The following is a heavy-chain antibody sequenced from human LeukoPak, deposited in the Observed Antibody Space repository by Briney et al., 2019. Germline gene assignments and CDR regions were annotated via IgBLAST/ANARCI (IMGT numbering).Heavy chain of an antibody. V-gene: IGHV4-4*07. CDR2: IHTSGST. Sequence: SETLSLTCSASGGSISSYYWSWIRQPAGKGLEWIGRIHTSGSTYYYPSLKSRVTMSLDTSKNQFSLRLSSVTAADTAVYYCARASYSSGGFYFDYWGQGALVTVSS. D-gene: IGHD3-22*01. CDR1: GGSISSYY. J-gene: IGHJ4*02. CDR3: ARASYSSGGFYFDY.